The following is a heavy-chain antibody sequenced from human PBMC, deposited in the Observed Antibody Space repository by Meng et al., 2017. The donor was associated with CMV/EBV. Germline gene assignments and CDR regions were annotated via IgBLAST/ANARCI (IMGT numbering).Heavy chain of an antibody. D-gene: IGHD3-22*01. CDR1: GFTFSSYA. V-gene: IGHV3-30-3*01. CDR3: ARDDSSY. Sequence: GESLKISCAASGFTFSSYAMHWVRQAPGKGLEWVAVISYDGSNKYYADSVKGRSTISRDNAKNSLYLQMNSLRAEDTAVYYCARDDSSYWGQGTLVTVSS. CDR2: ISYDGSNK. J-gene: IGHJ4*02.